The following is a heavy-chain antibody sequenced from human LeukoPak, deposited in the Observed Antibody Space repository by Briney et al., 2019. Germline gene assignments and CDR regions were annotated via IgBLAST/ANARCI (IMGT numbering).Heavy chain of an antibody. CDR3: AREAHTDY. V-gene: IGHV3-21*01. CDR1: GFPFCRFS. J-gene: IGHJ4*02. CDR2: ISSSSSYI. Sequence: GGSLRLSCAASGFPFCRFSMIWVRQAPGEGLEWVSSISSSSSYIYYADSVKGRFTISRDNAKNSLYLQMNSLRAEDTAVYYCAREAHTDYWGQGTLVTVSS.